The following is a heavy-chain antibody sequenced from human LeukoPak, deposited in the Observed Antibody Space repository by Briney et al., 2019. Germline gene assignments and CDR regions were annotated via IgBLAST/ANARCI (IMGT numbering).Heavy chain of an antibody. J-gene: IGHJ4*02. CDR1: RYTFTSSG. CDR2: ISGYTGNT. V-gene: IGHV1-18*01. D-gene: IGHD4-23*01. Sequence: ASVKVSCKASRYTFTSSGISWVRQAPGQGLEWMGWISGYTGNTNYAQKLQARVTMTTDISTSTAYMELRSLRSDDTAVYYCARSEGGNLWNYFDYWGQGTLVTVSS. CDR3: ARSEGGNLWNYFDY.